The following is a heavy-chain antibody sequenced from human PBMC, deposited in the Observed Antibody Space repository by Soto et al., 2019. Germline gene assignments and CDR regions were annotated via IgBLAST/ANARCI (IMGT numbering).Heavy chain of an antibody. CDR3: ARARLRYFDWSPFYYGMDV. Sequence: SETLSLTCAVYGGSFSGYYWSWIRQPPGKGLEWIGEINHSGSTNYNPSLKSRVTISVDTSKNQFSLKLSSVTAADTAVYYCARARLRYFDWSPFYYGMDVWGQGTTVTVSS. CDR1: GGSFSGYY. J-gene: IGHJ6*02. CDR2: INHSGST. V-gene: IGHV4-34*01. D-gene: IGHD3-9*01.